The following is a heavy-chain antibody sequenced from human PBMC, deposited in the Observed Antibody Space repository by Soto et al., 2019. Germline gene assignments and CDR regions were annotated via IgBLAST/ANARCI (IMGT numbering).Heavy chain of an antibody. CDR2: ISWDGGST. V-gene: IGHV3-43D*04. J-gene: IGHJ6*02. CDR1: GFTFDDYA. Sequence: LRLSCAASGFTFDDYAMHWVRQAPGKGLEWVPLISWDGGSTYYADSVKGRFTISRDNSKNSLYLQMNSLRAEDTALYYCAKDTSGSYYHYYGMDVWGQGTTVTVSS. D-gene: IGHD1-26*01. CDR3: AKDTSGSYYHYYGMDV.